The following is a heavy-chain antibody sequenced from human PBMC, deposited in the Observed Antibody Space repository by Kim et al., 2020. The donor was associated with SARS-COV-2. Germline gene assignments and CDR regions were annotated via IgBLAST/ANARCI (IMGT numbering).Heavy chain of an antibody. CDR3: AREACHMSLVYCCSGGSCYFDY. J-gene: IGHJ4*02. Sequence: SVKVSCKASGGTFSSYAISWVRQAPGQGLEWMGGIIPIFGKANYAQKFQGRVTITADESTSTAYMELSSLRSEDTAVYYCAREACHMSLVYCCSGGSCYFDYWGQGTLVTVSS. CDR1: GGTFSSYA. D-gene: IGHD2-15*01. V-gene: IGHV1-69*13. CDR2: IIPIFGKA.